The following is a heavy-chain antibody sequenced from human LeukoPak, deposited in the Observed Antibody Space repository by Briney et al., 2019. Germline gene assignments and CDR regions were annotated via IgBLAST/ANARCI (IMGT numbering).Heavy chain of an antibody. V-gene: IGHV4-59*01. Sequence: SETLSLTCTVSGGSISSYYWSWIRQPPGKGLEWIGYICYSGSTNYNPSLKSRVTISVDTSKNQFSLKLSSVTAADTAVYYCARSIDSDDAFDIWGQGTMVTVSS. D-gene: IGHD3-9*01. CDR2: ICYSGST. J-gene: IGHJ3*02. CDR3: ARSIDSDDAFDI. CDR1: GGSISSYY.